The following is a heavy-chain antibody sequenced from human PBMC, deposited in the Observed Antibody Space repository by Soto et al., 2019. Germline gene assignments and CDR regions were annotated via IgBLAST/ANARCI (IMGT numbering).Heavy chain of an antibody. D-gene: IGHD6-6*01. CDR1: GFTFSSYA. CDR2: ISSNGGST. J-gene: IGHJ4*02. CDR3: VQFSHSSSTMHFDY. V-gene: IGHV3-64D*06. Sequence: GGSLRLSCSASGFTFSSYAMHWVRQAPGKGLEYVSAISSNGGSTYYADSVKGRFTISRDNSKNTLYLQMSSLRAEDTAVYYCVQFSHSSSTMHFDYWGQGTLVTVSS.